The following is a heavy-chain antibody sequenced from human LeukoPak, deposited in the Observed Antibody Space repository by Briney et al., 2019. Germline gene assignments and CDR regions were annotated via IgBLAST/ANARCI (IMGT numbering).Heavy chain of an antibody. V-gene: IGHV3-23*01. J-gene: IGHJ4*02. D-gene: IGHD6-19*01. CDR3: AKRIGSGWYYFDY. CDR1: GFTFSSSV. CDR2: SGYST. Sequence: PGGSLRPSCAVSGFTFSSSVMSWVRQAPGKGLEWVSTSGYSTYYADSVKGRFTISRDNSMHTLYLQMNSLRAEDTAVYYCAKRIGSGWYYFDYWGQGTLVTVSS.